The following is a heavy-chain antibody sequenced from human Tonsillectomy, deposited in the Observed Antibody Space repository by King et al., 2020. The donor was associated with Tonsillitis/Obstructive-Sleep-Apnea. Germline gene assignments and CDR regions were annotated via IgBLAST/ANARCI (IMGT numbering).Heavy chain of an antibody. D-gene: IGHD4-17*01. CDR2: IYSGGST. J-gene: IGHJ3*02. CDR3: ARDYGDYVFAFDI. CDR1: GFTVSSNY. Sequence: VQLVESGGGLIQPGGSLRLSCAASGFTVSSNYMSWVRQAPGKGLEWVSVIYSGGSTYYADSVKGRFTIPRDNSKNTLYLQMNGLRAEDPAVYYCARDYGDYVFAFDIWGQGTMVTVSS. V-gene: IGHV3-53*01.